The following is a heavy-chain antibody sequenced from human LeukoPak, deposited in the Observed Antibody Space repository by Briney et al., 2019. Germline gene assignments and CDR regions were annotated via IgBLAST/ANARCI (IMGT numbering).Heavy chain of an antibody. CDR1: GGSFSGYY. D-gene: IGHD3-22*01. Sequence: SSETLSLTCAVYGGSFSGYYWSWIRPPPGRGLEWIGEINHSGSTNYNPSLKSRVTISVDTSKNQFSLKLSSVTAADTAVYYCARGMYYDSSGYYRYWGQGTLVTVSS. CDR3: ARGMYYDSSGYYRY. CDR2: INHSGST. J-gene: IGHJ4*02. V-gene: IGHV4-34*01.